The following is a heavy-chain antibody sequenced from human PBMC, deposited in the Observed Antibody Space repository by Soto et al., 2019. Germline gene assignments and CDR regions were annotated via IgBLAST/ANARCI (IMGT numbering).Heavy chain of an antibody. Sequence: ASVNVSCKASGYTFTGYYMHWVRQAPGQGLEWMGWINPNSGGTNYAQKFQGWVTMTRDTSISTAYMELSRLRSDDTAVYYCARVRRNYDFWSGNATEYYFDYWGQGTLVTVSS. J-gene: IGHJ4*02. CDR1: GYTFTGYY. V-gene: IGHV1-2*04. CDR2: INPNSGGT. D-gene: IGHD3-3*01. CDR3: ARVRRNYDFWSGNATEYYFDY.